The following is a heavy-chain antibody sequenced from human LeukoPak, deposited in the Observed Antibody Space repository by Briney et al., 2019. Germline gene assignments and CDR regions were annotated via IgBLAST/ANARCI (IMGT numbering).Heavy chain of an antibody. CDR3: AKRMVRGVNDNDAFDI. CDR1: GFTFSSYA. D-gene: IGHD3-10*01. Sequence: GRSLRLSCAASGFTFSSYAMHWVRQAPGKGLEWVAVISYDGSNKYYADSVKGRFTISRDNSKNTLYLQMNSLRAEDTAVYYCAKRMVRGVNDNDAFDIWGQGTMVTVSS. J-gene: IGHJ3*02. V-gene: IGHV3-30-3*02. CDR2: ISYDGSNK.